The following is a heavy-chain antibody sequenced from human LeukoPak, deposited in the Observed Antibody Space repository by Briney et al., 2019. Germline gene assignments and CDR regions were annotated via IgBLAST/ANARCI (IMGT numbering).Heavy chain of an antibody. CDR3: ARVVGDIVVVTSFDY. Sequence: SETPSLTCTVSGGSISSGGYYWSWIRQHPGKGLEWIGYIYYSGSTYYNPSLKSRVTISVDTSKNQFSLKLSSVTAADTAVYYCARVVGDIVVVTSFDYWGQGTLVTVSS. CDR1: GGSISSGGYY. V-gene: IGHV4-31*03. CDR2: IYYSGST. J-gene: IGHJ4*02. D-gene: IGHD2-15*01.